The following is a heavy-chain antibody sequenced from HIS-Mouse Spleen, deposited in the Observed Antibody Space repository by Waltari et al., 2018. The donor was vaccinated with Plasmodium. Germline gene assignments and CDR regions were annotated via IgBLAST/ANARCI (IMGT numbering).Heavy chain of an antibody. Sequence: QVQLQQWGAGLLKPSETLSLTCAVYGGSCSGYSWRWIRQPPGKGLEWIGEIKHSGSTNYNPSLKSRVTISVDTSKNQFSLKLSSVTAADTAVYYCARVTSSGVYWYFDLWGRGTLVTVSS. CDR1: GGSCSGYS. D-gene: IGHD3-3*01. V-gene: IGHV4-34*01. CDR2: IKHSGST. J-gene: IGHJ2*01. CDR3: ARVTSSGVYWYFDL.